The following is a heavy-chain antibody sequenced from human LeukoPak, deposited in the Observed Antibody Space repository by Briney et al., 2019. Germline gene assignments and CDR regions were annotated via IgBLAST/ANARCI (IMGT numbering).Heavy chain of an antibody. D-gene: IGHD6-19*01. V-gene: IGHV3-23*01. J-gene: IGHJ4*02. CDR1: GFTVSSNY. CDR3: ARKVAGAAPFDS. Sequence: GGSLRLSCAASGFTVSSNYMSWVRQAPGKGLEWVSGISSSGGDTPHADSVKGRFTISRDNSKNTLYLQMNSLRVEDTAIYYCARKVAGAAPFDSWGQGTLVTVSS. CDR2: ISSSGGDT.